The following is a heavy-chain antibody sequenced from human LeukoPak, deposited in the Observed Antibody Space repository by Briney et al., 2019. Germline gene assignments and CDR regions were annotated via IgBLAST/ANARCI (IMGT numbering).Heavy chain of an antibody. D-gene: IGHD3-3*01. Sequence: GGSLRLSCAASGFTFSRHGMNWVRQAPGKGLEWVSSISSSGSYIYYADSVKGRFTISRDNAKNSLYLQMNSLRAEDTAVYYCARDGDPKRYDFWSGYSLYYYYYMDVWGKGTTVTVSS. J-gene: IGHJ6*03. CDR1: GFTFSRHG. CDR3: ARDGDPKRYDFWSGYSLYYYYYMDV. CDR2: ISSSGSYI. V-gene: IGHV3-21*01.